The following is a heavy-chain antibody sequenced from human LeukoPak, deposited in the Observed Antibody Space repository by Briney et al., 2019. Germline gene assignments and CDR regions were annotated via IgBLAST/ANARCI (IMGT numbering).Heavy chain of an antibody. CDR3: VRGSTYYDILTGYHYYFDY. Sequence: GGSLRLSCAASGFTFSSYGIHWVRQAPGKGLEWVAFIRYDGSNKYYADSVKGRFTISRDNAKNSLYLQMNSLRAEDTALYYCVRGSTYYDILTGYHYYFDYWGQGTLVTVPS. D-gene: IGHD3-9*01. V-gene: IGHV3-30*02. J-gene: IGHJ4*02. CDR2: IRYDGSNK. CDR1: GFTFSSYG.